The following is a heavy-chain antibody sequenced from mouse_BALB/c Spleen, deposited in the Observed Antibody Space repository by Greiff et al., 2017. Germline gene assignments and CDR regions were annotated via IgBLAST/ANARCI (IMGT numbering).Heavy chain of an antibody. CDR2: IYPGDGDT. V-gene: IGHV1-87*01. J-gene: IGHJ2*01. Sequence: VKLMESGAELARPGASVKLSCKASGYTFTSYWMQWVKQRPGQGLEWIGAIYPGDGDTRYTQKFKGKATLTADKSSSTAYMQLSSLSSEDSAVYYCARRGDGYSSYWGQGTTLTVSS. CDR1: GYTFTSYW. D-gene: IGHD2-3*01. CDR3: ARRGDGYSSY.